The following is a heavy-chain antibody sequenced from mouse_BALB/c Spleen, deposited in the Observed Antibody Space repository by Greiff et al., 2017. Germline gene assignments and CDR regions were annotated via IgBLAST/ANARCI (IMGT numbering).Heavy chain of an antibody. CDR2: ISSGGST. Sequence: EVKVVESGGGLVKPGGSLKLSCAASGFTFSSYAMSWVRQTPEKRLEWVASISSGGSTYYPDSVKGRFTISRDNARNILYLQMSSLRSEDTAMYYCARGDYGNLRGYFDYWGQGTTLTVSS. D-gene: IGHD2-1*01. CDR1: GFTFSSYA. CDR3: ARGDYGNLRGYFDY. J-gene: IGHJ2*01. V-gene: IGHV5-6-5*01.